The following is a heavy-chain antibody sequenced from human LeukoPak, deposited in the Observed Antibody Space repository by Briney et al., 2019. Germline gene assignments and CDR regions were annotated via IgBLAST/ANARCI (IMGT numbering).Heavy chain of an antibody. CDR3: ARYRGNSNGGFDP. CDR1: GGSISSDDYY. D-gene: IGHD4-23*01. J-gene: IGHJ5*02. V-gene: IGHV4-30-4*01. Sequence: PSQTLSLTCTVSGGSISSDDYYWSWIRQPPGKGLEWIGYIYYSGITYYNPSLKSRVTTSVDTSKNQFSLKLTSVTAADTAVYYCARYRGNSNGGFDPWGQGTLVTVSS. CDR2: IYYSGIT.